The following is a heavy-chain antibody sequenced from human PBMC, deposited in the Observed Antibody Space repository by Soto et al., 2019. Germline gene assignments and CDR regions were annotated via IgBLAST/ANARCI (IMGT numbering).Heavy chain of an antibody. V-gene: IGHV5-51*01. CDR2: IYPGDSDT. J-gene: IGHJ3*02. CDR1: GYSFTSYW. D-gene: IGHD4-17*01. CDR3: ARRGDYGDYVSEFYTNDDAFDI. Sequence: GESLKISCKGSGYSFTSYWIGWVRQMPGKGLEWMGIIYPGDSDTRYSPSFQGQVTISADTSISTAYLQWSSLKASDTAVYYCARRGDYGDYVSEFYTNDDAFDIWGQGTMVTVSS.